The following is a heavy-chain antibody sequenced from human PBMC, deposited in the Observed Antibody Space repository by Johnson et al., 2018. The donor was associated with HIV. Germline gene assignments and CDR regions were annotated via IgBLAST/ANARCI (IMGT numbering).Heavy chain of an antibody. Sequence: QVQLVESGGGLVQPGGSLRLSCAASGFTFSSYGMHWVRQAPGKGLEWVAVISYDGSNQYCADSVKGRFTISRDNSNKTVYLQMNSLGPEDTAVYYCARDGRDLVTRGGFDIWGQGTMV. V-gene: IGHV3-30*03. CDR3: ARDGRDLVTRGGFDI. CDR1: GFTFSSYG. J-gene: IGHJ3*02. CDR2: ISYDGSNQ. D-gene: IGHD5-18*01.